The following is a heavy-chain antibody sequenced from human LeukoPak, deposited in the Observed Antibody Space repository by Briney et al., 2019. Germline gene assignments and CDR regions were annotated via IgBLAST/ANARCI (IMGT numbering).Heavy chain of an antibody. D-gene: IGHD3-10*02. V-gene: IGHV4-59*01. Sequence: SETLSLTCSVPGGSISSYYWSWIRQPPGKGLEWIGFFYYSGDTNYNPSLKSRVTISVDTSKNQFSLKLSSVTAADTAVYYCARMCSGDSEPNSSYYFDYWGQGTLVTVSS. CDR2: FYYSGDT. CDR1: GGSISSYY. CDR3: ARMCSGDSEPNSSYYFDY. J-gene: IGHJ4*02.